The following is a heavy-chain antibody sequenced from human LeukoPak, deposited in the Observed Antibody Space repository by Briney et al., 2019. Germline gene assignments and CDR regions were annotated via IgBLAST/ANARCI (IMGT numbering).Heavy chain of an antibody. J-gene: IGHJ3*01. CDR3: AKARIAAAGTGAFDV. CDR2: FSATDGSA. D-gene: IGHD6-13*01. CDR1: GFTFSSYA. V-gene: IGHV3-23*01. Sequence: GGSLRLSCAASGFTFSSYAMTWVRQAPGKGLEWVSAFSATDGSAQYAESVKGRFTISRGNSKNRLYLQMNSLRAEDTAVYYCAKARIAAAGTGAFDVWGQGTMVTVSS.